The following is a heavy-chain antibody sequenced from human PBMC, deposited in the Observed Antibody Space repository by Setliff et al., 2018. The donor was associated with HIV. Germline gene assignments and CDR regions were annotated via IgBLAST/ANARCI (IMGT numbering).Heavy chain of an antibody. CDR2: FDPEDDET. J-gene: IGHJ3*02. Sequence: ASVKVSCKVSGYSLTELSIHWARQAPGEGLEWMGGFDPEDDETVYAEKFQGRVTMTEDTSTDTAYMALSSLRSEDTAMYYCATSGFYDILTGPTPGVFDIWGQGTMVTVSS. CDR1: GYSLTELS. CDR3: ATSGFYDILTGPTPGVFDI. D-gene: IGHD3-9*01. V-gene: IGHV1-24*01.